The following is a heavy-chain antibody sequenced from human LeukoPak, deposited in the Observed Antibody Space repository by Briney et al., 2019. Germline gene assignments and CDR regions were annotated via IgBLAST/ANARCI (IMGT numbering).Heavy chain of an antibody. CDR1: GFTISSNY. D-gene: IGHD6-13*01. CDR3: ARIRAYSSSWAMDY. Sequence: GGSLRLSCVASGFTISSNYMSWVRQAPGKGLEWVSVIYSGGTTYYADSVKGRFTISRDNSKNTLYLQMNSLRAEDTAVYYCARIRAYSSSWAMDYWGQGTLVTVSS. V-gene: IGHV3-66*01. CDR2: IYSGGTT. J-gene: IGHJ4*02.